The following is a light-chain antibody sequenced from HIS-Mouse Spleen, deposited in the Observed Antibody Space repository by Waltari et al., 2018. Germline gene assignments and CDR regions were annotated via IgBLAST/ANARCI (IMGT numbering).Light chain of an antibody. CDR1: QSISSY. V-gene: IGKV1-39*01. J-gene: IGKJ2*01. CDR2: AAS. Sequence: DIQMTQSPSSLSASVGDRATITCRASQSISSYLNWYQQKPGKAPKLLIYAASSLQSGVPSRFSGSGSGTDFTLTISSLQPEDFATYYCQQSYSTLPYTFGQGTKLEIK. CDR3: QQSYSTLPYT.